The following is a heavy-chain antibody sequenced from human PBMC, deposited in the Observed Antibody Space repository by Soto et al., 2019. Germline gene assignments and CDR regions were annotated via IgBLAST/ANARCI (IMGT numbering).Heavy chain of an antibody. CDR1: GYTFTSYG. D-gene: IGHD3-3*01. CDR3: ARGGYYDFWSGSEDDAFDI. V-gene: IGHV1-18*01. Sequence: QVQLVQSGAEVKKPGASVKVSCKASGYTFTSYGISWVRQAPGQGLEWMGWMSSYNGNTNYAQKLQGRVTMTTDTPTSIAYMELRSLRSDNTAVYYCARGGYYDFWSGSEDDAFDIWGKGTMVTVSS. J-gene: IGHJ3*02. CDR2: MSSYNGNT.